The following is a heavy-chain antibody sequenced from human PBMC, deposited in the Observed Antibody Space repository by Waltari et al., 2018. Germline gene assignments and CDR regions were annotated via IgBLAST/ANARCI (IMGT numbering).Heavy chain of an antibody. CDR1: GFTFSSYG. Sequence: QVQLVESGGGVVQPGRSLRLSCAASGFTFSSYGMHWVRQAPGKGLEWVAVIWYDGSNKYYADSVKGRITNSIDNSKNTLYLQMNSLRAEDTAMYYCAKGGTVTTVYFDYWGQGTLVTVSS. D-gene: IGHD4-4*01. CDR2: IWYDGSNK. V-gene: IGHV3-30*18. J-gene: IGHJ4*02. CDR3: AKGGTVTTVYFDY.